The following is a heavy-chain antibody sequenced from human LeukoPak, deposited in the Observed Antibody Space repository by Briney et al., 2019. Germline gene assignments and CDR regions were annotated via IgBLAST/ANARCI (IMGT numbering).Heavy chain of an antibody. Sequence: ASVKVSCKASGGTFSSYAISWVRQAPGQGLEWMGRIIPILGIANYAQKFQGRVTITADKSTSTAYMELSSLRSEDTAVYYCARASQGFGDFDYWGQGTLVTVSS. CDR3: ARASQGFGDFDY. J-gene: IGHJ4*02. V-gene: IGHV1-69*04. CDR2: IIPILGIA. D-gene: IGHD3-10*01. CDR1: GGTFSSYA.